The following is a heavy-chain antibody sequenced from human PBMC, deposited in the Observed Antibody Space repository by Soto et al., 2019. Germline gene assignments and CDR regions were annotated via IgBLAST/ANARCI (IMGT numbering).Heavy chain of an antibody. CDR3: ARVYSSSWPTYYYYYGMDV. Sequence: GSLRLSCAASGFTFSGYSMHWVRQAPGKGLEWVAVISYDGSNKYYADSVKGRFTISRDNSKNTLYLQMNSLRAEDTAVYYCARVYSSSWPTYYYYYGMDVWGQGTTVTVSS. V-gene: IGHV3-30-3*01. CDR1: GFTFSGYS. D-gene: IGHD6-13*01. CDR2: ISYDGSNK. J-gene: IGHJ6*02.